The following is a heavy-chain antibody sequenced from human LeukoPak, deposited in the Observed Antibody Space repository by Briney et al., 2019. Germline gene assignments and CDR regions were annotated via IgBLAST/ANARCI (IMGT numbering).Heavy chain of an antibody. V-gene: IGHV4-34*01. Sequence: SETLSLTCAVYGRSFSGYYWSWIRQPPGKGLEWIGEINHSGSTNYNPSLKSRVTISVDTSKNQFSLKLSSVTAADTAVYYCARGSAAGTWLWGQGTLVTVSS. CDR2: INHSGST. J-gene: IGHJ4*02. D-gene: IGHD6-13*01. CDR1: GRSFSGYY. CDR3: ARGSAAGTWL.